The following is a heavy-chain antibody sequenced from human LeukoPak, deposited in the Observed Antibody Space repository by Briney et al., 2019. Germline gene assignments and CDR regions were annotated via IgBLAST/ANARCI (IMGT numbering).Heavy chain of an antibody. V-gene: IGHV4-30-4*01. Sequence: PSQTLSLTCTVSGGSISSGDYYWIWIRQPPGKGLDGIGYIYYSGSTYYTPSLKSRVTISVDTSKNQFSLKLSSVTAADTDVYYCAGTIFGVGIVNWGQGTLVTVSS. J-gene: IGHJ4*02. CDR1: GGSISSGDYY. CDR3: AGTIFGVGIVN. D-gene: IGHD3-3*01. CDR2: IYYSGST.